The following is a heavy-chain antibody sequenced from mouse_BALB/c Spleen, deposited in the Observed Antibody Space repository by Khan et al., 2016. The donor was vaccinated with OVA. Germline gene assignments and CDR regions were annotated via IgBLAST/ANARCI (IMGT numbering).Heavy chain of an antibody. D-gene: IGHD2-4*01. Sequence: VQLKQSGAELVKPGASVKLSCTASAFNIKDTYMHWVKQRPEQGLEWIGRIDPANGNTKYDPKFQGKATITADTSSNTAYLHLSSLTSEDIAVYYCARTTMILGFTYWGQGLWSLSLQ. V-gene: IGHV14-3*02. CDR1: AFNIKDTY. J-gene: IGHJ3*01. CDR2: IDPANGNT. CDR3: ARTTMILGFTY.